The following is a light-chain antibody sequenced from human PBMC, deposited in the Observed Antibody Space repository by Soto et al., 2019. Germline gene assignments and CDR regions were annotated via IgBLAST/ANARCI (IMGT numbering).Light chain of an antibody. J-gene: IGLJ1*01. CDR2: SNN. V-gene: IGLV1-44*01. CDR1: SSNVESNS. CDR3: AAWDDSLSAYV. Sequence: QSVLTQPPSASGAPGQRVVISCSGGSSNVESNSVNWYQHLPGSAPKLLIFSNNKRPSGVPDRLSGSKSGTSASLAIAGLQSDDEADYYCAAWDDSLSAYVFGSGTQLTVL.